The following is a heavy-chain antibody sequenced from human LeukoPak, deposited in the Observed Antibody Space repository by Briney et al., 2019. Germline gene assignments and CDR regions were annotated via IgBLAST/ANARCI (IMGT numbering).Heavy chain of an antibody. D-gene: IGHD6-13*01. J-gene: IGHJ6*03. V-gene: IGHV3-74*03. CDR1: GFTFSNYW. Sequence: GGSLRLSCAASGFTFSNYWMHWVRQAPGKGLLWVSRINSDGSSTTYADSVKGRFTISRGNAKNTVYLQMNSLRAEDTAVYYCARSAPAGFSYYSYYMDVWGKGTTVTISS. CDR3: ARSAPAGFSYYSYYMDV. CDR2: INSDGSST.